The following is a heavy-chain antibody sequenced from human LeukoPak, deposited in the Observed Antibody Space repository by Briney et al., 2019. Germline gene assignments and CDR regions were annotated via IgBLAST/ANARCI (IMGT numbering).Heavy chain of an antibody. Sequence: GSLRLSCAASGFTFSSYAMHWVRQAPGKGLEYVSAISSNGGSTYYANSVKGRFTISRDNSKNTLYLQMGSLRAEDMAVYYCARGLDGDYYYGMDVWGQGTTVTVSS. V-gene: IGHV3-64*01. J-gene: IGHJ6*02. D-gene: IGHD4-17*01. CDR2: ISSNGGST. CDR3: ARGLDGDYYYGMDV. CDR1: GFTFSSYA.